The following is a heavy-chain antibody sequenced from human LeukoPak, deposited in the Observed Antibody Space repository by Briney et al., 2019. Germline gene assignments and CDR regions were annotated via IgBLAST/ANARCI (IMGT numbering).Heavy chain of an antibody. V-gene: IGHV1-3*01. CDR3: AREPTYSSSPDY. D-gene: IGHD6-13*01. Sequence: ASVKVSCKASGYTFTSYAMHWVRQAPGQRLEWMGWINAGNGNTKYSQKFQGRVTITRDTSASTAYMELSSLRSEDTAVYYCAREPTYSSSPDYWGQGTLVTVSS. J-gene: IGHJ4*02. CDR2: INAGNGNT. CDR1: GYTFTSYA.